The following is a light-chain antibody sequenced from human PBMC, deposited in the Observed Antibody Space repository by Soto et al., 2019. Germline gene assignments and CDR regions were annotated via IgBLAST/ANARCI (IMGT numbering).Light chain of an antibody. CDR1: SSDVGGYNF. CDR3: SSFATTSTYV. CDR2: DVN. V-gene: IGLV2-14*03. Sequence: QSALTQPASVSGSPGQSITISCTGTSSDVGGYNFVSWYQQHPGKAPKLMIYDVNSRPSGVSHRFSGSKSGNTASLTISGLQAEDDADYYCSSFATTSTYVFGTGTQLTVL. J-gene: IGLJ1*01.